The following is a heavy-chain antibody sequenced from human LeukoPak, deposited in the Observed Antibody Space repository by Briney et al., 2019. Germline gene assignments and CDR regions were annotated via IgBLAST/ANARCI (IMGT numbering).Heavy chain of an antibody. D-gene: IGHD3-10*01. CDR1: RGAIGSFY. CDR3: ARHDDYYGSGSYLRFDP. V-gene: IGHV4-59*08. J-gene: IGHJ5*02. CDR2: ISYSGIT. Sequence: PSETLSLTCTVSRGAIGSFYWSWVRQSPGKGLEWIGYISYSGITNYNPSLKSRVTISLDTSKNKFSLKLSSVTAADTAVYYCARHDDYYGSGSYLRFDPWGQGTLVTVSS.